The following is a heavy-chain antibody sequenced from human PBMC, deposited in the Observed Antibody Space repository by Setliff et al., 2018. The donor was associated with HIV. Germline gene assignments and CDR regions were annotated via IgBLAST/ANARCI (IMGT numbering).Heavy chain of an antibody. V-gene: IGHV4-39*01. CDR2: ISYSGST. Sequence: SETLSLTCTVSGDSISSGNYYWGWIRQSPGKGLEWIGSISYSGSTYYNPSFKSRITMSVDTSKNQVSLRLSSVTAADTGVYYCARHRDPPGSSWIFYYYYMDLWGEGTTVTVSS. CDR3: ARHRDPPGSSWIFYYYYMDL. D-gene: IGHD6-13*01. CDR1: GDSISSGNYY. J-gene: IGHJ6*03.